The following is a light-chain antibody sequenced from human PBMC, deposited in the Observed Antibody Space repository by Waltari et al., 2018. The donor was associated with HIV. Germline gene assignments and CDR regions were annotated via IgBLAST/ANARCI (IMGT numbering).Light chain of an antibody. CDR2: GAT. Sequence: VFTHSPGTLSFSPGERATLSCRASQSVNSNYLAWYQHKPGQAPRLLIYGATSRATGIPDRFRGSGSETDFTLTISRLEPEDSAVYYCQQYGRTFGQGTKVEIK. V-gene: IGKV3-20*01. J-gene: IGKJ1*01. CDR1: QSVNSNY. CDR3: QQYGRT.